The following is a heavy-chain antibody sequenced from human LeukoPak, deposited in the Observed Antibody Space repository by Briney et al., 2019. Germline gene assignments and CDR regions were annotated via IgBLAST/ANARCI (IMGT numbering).Heavy chain of an antibody. CDR1: GFTFSSYA. D-gene: IGHD1-26*01. CDR2: ISGSGGST. Sequence: PGGSLRLSCAASGFTFSSYAMSWVRQAPGKGLEWVSAISGSGGSTYYADSVKGRFTISRDNSKNTLYLQMNSLRAEDTAVYYCAKGRLEGAGDYYYYMDVWGKGTTVTVSS. J-gene: IGHJ6*03. V-gene: IGHV3-23*01. CDR3: AKGRLEGAGDYYYYMDV.